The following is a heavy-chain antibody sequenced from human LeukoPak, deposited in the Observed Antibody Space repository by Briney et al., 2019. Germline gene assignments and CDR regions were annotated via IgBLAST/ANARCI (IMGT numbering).Heavy chain of an antibody. J-gene: IGHJ3*02. CDR3: ARVGYSSSSLAFDI. V-gene: IGHV4-59*01. CDR1: GGSISSYY. D-gene: IGHD6-6*01. CDR2: IYYSRST. Sequence: SETLSLTCTVSGGSISSYYWSWIRQPPGKGLEWVGYIYYSRSTNYNPSLKSRVTISVDTSKNQFSLKLSSVTAADTAVYYCARVGYSSSSLAFDIWGQGTMVTVSS.